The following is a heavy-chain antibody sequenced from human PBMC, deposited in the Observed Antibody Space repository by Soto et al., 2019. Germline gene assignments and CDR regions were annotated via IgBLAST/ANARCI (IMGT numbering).Heavy chain of an antibody. V-gene: IGHV3-11*01. CDR2: ISSSGSSI. J-gene: IGHJ4*02. CDR1: GFTFSDYY. CDR3: AKDRKRATIGN. Sequence: PGGSLRLSCAASGFTFSDYYMSWIRQAPGKGLEWVSYISSSGSSIYYADSVKGRSTISRDNSKNTLYLQMNSLRAEDTAVYYCAKDRKRATIGNWGQGTLVTVSS. D-gene: IGHD5-12*01.